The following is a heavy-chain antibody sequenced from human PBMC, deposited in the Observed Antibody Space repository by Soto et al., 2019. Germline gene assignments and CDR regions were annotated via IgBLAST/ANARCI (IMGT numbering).Heavy chain of an antibody. D-gene: IGHD6-19*01. CDR3: ARDPAVAGRVSYAFDI. Sequence: SRVTISVDTSKNQFSLKLSSVTAADTAVHYCARDPAVAGRVSYAFDIWGQGTVVTVSS. V-gene: IGHV4-59*01. J-gene: IGHJ3*02.